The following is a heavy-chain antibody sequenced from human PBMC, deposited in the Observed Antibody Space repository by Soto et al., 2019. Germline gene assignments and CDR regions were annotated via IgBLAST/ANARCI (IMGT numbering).Heavy chain of an antibody. CDR3: AKGDGYFDS. V-gene: IGHV3-30*18. CDR1: GFTFSSYG. CDR2: ISYDGSNK. J-gene: IGHJ4*02. Sequence: QVQLVESGGGVVQPGRSLRLSCAVSGFTFSSYGMHWVRQAPGKGLEWVAVISYDGSNKYYADSVKGRFTISRDNSKNTLYLHMNGLRAEDTAVYYCAKGDGYFDSWGQGTLVTVSS.